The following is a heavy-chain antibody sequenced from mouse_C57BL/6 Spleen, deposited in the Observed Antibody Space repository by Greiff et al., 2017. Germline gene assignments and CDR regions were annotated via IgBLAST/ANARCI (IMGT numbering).Heavy chain of an antibody. CDR2: ISNGGGSP. CDR3: ARPELGWFAY. D-gene: IGHD4-1*01. CDR1: GFTFSDYY. V-gene: IGHV5-12*01. Sequence: EVQLQESGGGLVQPGGSLKLSCAASGFTFSDYYLYWVRQTPEKRLEWVAYISNGGGSPYYPDTVKGRFTISRDNAKNTLYLQMSRLKSEDTAMYYWARPELGWFAYWGQGTLVTVSA. J-gene: IGHJ3*01.